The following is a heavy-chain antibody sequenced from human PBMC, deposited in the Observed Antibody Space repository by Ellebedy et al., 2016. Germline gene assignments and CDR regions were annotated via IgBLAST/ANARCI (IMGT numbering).Heavy chain of an antibody. CDR2: IIPIFGTA. D-gene: IGHD1-26*01. J-gene: IGHJ4*02. CDR3: ARGGVGATQDLDY. Sequence: SVKVSXXASGGTFSSYAISWVRQAPGQGLEWMGGIIPIFGTANYAQKFQGRVTITADESTSTAYMELSSLRSEDTAVYYCARGGVGATQDLDYWGQGTLVTVSS. CDR1: GGTFSSYA. V-gene: IGHV1-69*13.